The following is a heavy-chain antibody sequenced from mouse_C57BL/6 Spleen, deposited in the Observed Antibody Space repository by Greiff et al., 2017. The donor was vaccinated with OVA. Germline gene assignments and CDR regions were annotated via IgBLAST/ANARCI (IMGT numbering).Heavy chain of an antibody. CDR2: IDPSDSYT. CDR1: GYTFTSYW. CDR3: ARRDAYWYFEV. D-gene: IGHD3-3*01. J-gene: IGHJ1*03. Sequence: QVQLQQPGAELVRPGTSVKLSCKASGYTFTSYWMHWVKQRPGQGLEWIGVIDPSDSYTNYNQKFKGKATLTVDTSSSTAYMQLSSLTSEDSAVYYCARRDAYWYFEVWGTGTTVTVSS. V-gene: IGHV1-59*01.